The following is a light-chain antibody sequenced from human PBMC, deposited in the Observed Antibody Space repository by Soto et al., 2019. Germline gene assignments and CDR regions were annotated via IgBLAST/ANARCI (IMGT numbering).Light chain of an antibody. J-gene: IGKJ1*01. CDR1: QSVGSN. CDR3: QQYNNWPFWT. CDR2: GAS. Sequence: EIVMTQSPATLSVSPGERATLSCRASQSVGSNLAWYQQKPGQAPRLLIYGASTRATGIPARFSGSGSGTEFTLTISSLQSEDFAVYYCQQYNNWPFWTFGQGTKVDIK. V-gene: IGKV3-15*01.